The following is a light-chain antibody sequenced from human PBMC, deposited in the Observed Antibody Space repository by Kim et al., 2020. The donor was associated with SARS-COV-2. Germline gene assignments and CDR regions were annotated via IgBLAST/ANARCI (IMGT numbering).Light chain of an antibody. Sequence: GKTVTSACARSSGSIASGYVQWYQQRPGSSPTTVIYDNHQRPSGVPDRFSGSIDSSANSASLTISGLKTEDEADYYCQSYDISNQVFGGGTQLTVL. V-gene: IGLV6-57*01. CDR2: DNH. CDR3: QSYDISNQV. J-gene: IGLJ3*02. CDR1: SGSIASGY.